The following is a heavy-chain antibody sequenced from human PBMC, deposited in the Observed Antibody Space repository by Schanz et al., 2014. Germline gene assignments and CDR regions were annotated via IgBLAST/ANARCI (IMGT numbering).Heavy chain of an antibody. J-gene: IGHJ6*02. CDR1: GFTFSGFW. CDR3: LAPDYGMDV. V-gene: IGHV3-7*02. Sequence: VRLVESGGGVVQPGRSLRLSCAASGFTFSGFWMTWVRQAPGKGLEWVANIKRDGSEKNYLDSVKGRFTISRDNAKNSLFLQMNSLRAEDTAVYYCLAPDYGMDVWGQGTTVTVSS. CDR2: IKRDGSEK.